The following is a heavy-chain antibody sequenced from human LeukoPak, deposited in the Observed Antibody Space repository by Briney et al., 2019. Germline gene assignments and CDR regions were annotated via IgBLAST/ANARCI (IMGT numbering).Heavy chain of an antibody. CDR3: ARHEVGALCDY. CDR1: GYSFTSYW. J-gene: IGHJ4*02. Sequence: WESLKISCKGSGYSFTSYWFGWVRQMPGKGLEWMGIIYPGDSDTRYSPSFQGQVTISADMSISTAYLQWSSLKASDTAMYYCARHEVGALCDYWGQGTLVTVSS. CDR2: IYPGDSDT. D-gene: IGHD1-26*01. V-gene: IGHV5-51*01.